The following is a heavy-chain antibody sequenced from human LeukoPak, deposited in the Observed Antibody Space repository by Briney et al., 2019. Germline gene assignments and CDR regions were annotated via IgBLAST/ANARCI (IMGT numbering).Heavy chain of an antibody. V-gene: IGHV4-34*01. J-gene: IGHJ4*02. D-gene: IGHD5-18*01. CDR2: INHSGST. CDR1: GGSFSGYY. CDR3: ARDNPSWIQLWPGGVDY. Sequence: SETLSLTCAVYGGSFSGYYRSWIRQPPGKGLEWIGEINHSGSTNYNPSLKSRVTISVDTSKNQFSLKLSSVTAADTAVYYCARDNPSWIQLWPGGVDYWGQGTLVTVSS.